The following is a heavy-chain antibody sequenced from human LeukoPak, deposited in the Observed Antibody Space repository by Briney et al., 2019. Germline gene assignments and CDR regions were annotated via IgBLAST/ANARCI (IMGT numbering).Heavy chain of an antibody. CDR1: GFTFSSYW. V-gene: IGHV3-7*03. Sequence: GGSLRLSCAASGFTFSSYWMSWVRQAPGKGLEWVANIKQDGSEKYYVDSVKGRFTISRDNAKNSLYLQMNSLRVDDTAVYYCAKDRTTSPRIFDYWGQGSLVTVSS. CDR3: AKDRTTSPRIFDY. D-gene: IGHD1-1*01. J-gene: IGHJ4*02. CDR2: IKQDGSEK.